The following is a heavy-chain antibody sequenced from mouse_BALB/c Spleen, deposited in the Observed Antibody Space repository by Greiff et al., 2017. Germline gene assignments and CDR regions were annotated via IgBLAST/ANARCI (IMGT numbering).Heavy chain of an antibody. CDR3: ARRGSYGYDDAMDY. Sequence: DVQLQESGPGLVKPSQSLSLTCTVTGYSITSDYAWNWIRQFPGNKLEWMGYISYSGSTSYNPSLKSRISITRDTSKNQFFLQLNSVTTEDTATYYCARRGSYGYDDAMDYWGQGTSVTVSS. J-gene: IGHJ4*01. V-gene: IGHV3-2*02. CDR1: GYSITSDYA. D-gene: IGHD2-2*01. CDR2: ISYSGST.